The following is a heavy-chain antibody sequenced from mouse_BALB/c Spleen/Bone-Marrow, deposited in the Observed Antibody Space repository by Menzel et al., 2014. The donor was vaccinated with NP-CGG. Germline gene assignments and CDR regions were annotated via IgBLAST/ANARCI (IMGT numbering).Heavy chain of an antibody. D-gene: IGHD4-1*01. CDR2: ITPYNDDT. CDR1: GYTFTSYL. CDR3: ARWGGTPYFDY. Sequence: EVQLHQSGPELVKPGASVKMSCKASGYTFTSYLIHWVKQKPGQGLEWIGYITPYNDDTKYNEKFKGKATLTSDKSSSTAYMELSSLTSEDSAVYYCARWGGTPYFDYWGQGTTLTVSS. V-gene: IGHV1-14*01. J-gene: IGHJ2*01.